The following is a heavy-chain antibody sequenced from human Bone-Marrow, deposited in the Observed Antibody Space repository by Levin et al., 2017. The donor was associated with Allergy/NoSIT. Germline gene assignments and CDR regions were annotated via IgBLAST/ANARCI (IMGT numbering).Heavy chain of an antibody. CDR3: AKDQDSGWLPYFDY. V-gene: IGHV3-23*01. CDR1: GFTFRSYG. Sequence: LSLTCAASGFTFRSYGMSWVRQAPGKGLDWVSGFSGNSGRAIYADSVKGRFTISRDNSKNTLYLEMNNLRVEDTAVYYCAKDQDSGWLPYFDYWGQGALVTVSS. D-gene: IGHD3-10*01. J-gene: IGHJ4*02. CDR2: FSGNSGRA.